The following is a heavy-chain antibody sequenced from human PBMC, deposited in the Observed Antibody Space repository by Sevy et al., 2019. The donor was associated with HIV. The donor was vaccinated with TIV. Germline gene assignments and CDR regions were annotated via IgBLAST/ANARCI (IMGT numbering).Heavy chain of an antibody. Sequence: GGCLRLSCAASGLTFSNDNMNWVRQAPGKGLEWVSFISSESGYIYYADSVKGRFSISRDNAKNSLYLQMNSLRAEDTAVYYCARDGKVPVPGLYYFDYWGHGILVTVSS. CDR2: ISSESGYI. CDR1: GLTFSNDN. CDR3: ARDGKVPVPGLYYFDY. V-gene: IGHV3-21*01. D-gene: IGHD6-19*01. J-gene: IGHJ4*01.